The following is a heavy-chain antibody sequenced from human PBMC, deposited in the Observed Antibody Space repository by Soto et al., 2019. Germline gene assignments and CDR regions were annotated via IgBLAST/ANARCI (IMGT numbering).Heavy chain of an antibody. V-gene: IGHV1-2*04. D-gene: IGHD3-3*01. CDR3: ARESLRLLEWLPYGMDV. CDR2: INPNSGGT. Sequence: AVKVSCKASAYTFTCYYMHWVRQAPGQGLEWMGWINPNSGGTNYAQKFQGWVSMTRDTSISTAYMELSRLRSDDTAVYDCARESLRLLEWLPYGMDVWGQGITVTVSS. J-gene: IGHJ6*02. CDR1: AYTFTCYY.